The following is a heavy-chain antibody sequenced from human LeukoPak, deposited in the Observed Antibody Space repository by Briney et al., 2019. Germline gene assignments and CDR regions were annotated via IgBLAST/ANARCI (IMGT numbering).Heavy chain of an antibody. Sequence: ASVKVSCKASGGTFSSYAISWVRQAPGQGLEWMGRIIPILGIANYAQKFQGRVTITAAKSTSTAYMELRSLRSEDTAVYYCARVPLWSPNEFDYWGQGTLVTVSS. V-gene: IGHV1-69*04. D-gene: IGHD5-18*01. J-gene: IGHJ4*02. CDR2: IIPILGIA. CDR3: ARVPLWSPNEFDY. CDR1: GGTFSSYA.